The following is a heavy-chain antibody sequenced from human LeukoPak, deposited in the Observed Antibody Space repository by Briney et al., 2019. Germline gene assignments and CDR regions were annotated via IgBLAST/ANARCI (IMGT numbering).Heavy chain of an antibody. CDR1: GYTFTSYG. J-gene: IGHJ4*02. V-gene: IGHV1-18*01. CDR2: ISAYNGNT. Sequence: ASVKVSCKASGYTFTSYGISWVRQAPGPGHEWMGWISAYNGNTNYAQKLQGRVTMTTDTSTSTAYMELRSLRSDDTAVYYCARDLRGGLFDYWGQGTLVTVSS. CDR3: ARDLRGGLFDY. D-gene: IGHD3-16*01.